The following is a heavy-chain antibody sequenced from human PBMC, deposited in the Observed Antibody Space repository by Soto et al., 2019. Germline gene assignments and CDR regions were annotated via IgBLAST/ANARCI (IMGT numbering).Heavy chain of an antibody. CDR2: IYYSGST. CDR3: ARRGIGSGSYYTNYYYYMDV. Sequence: PSETLSLTCTVSGGSISSYYRSWIRQPPGKGLEWIGYIYYSGSTNYNPSIKSRVTISVDTSKNQFSLKLSSVTAADTAVYYCARRGIGSGSYYTNYYYYMDVWGKGTTVTVSS. J-gene: IGHJ6*03. V-gene: IGHV4-59*01. D-gene: IGHD3-10*01. CDR1: GGSISSYY.